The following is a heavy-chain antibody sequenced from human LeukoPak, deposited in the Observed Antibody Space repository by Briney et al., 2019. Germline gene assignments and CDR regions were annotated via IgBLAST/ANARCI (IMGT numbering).Heavy chain of an antibody. J-gene: IGHJ4*02. Sequence: ASVKVSCKTSGYTFTEYYIHWVRQAPGHGLEWMGWVNPHSGGTNFAQSFRGRVTLTRDTSISTAYMELSRLRSDDTAVYYCARAATTVQYWGQGTLVTVSS. CDR2: VNPHSGGT. CDR3: ARAATTVQY. D-gene: IGHD1-26*01. CDR1: GYTFTEYY. V-gene: IGHV1-2*02.